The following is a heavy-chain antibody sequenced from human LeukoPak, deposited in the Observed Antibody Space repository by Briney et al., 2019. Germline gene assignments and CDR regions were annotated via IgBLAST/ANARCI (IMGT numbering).Heavy chain of an antibody. CDR3: ARDHIAARPYWFDP. CDR1: GYTFTGYY. D-gene: IGHD6-6*01. J-gene: IGHJ5*02. Sequence: GASVKVSCKASGYTFTGYYMHWVRQAPGQGLEWMGWINPNSGGTNYAQKFQGRVTMTRDTSISTAYMELSRLRSDDTAVYYCARDHIAARPYWFDPWGQGTLVTVSS. V-gene: IGHV1-2*02. CDR2: INPNSGGT.